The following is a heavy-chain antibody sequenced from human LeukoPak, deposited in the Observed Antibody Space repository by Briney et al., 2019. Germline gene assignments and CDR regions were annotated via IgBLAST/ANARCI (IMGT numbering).Heavy chain of an antibody. V-gene: IGHV4-34*01. D-gene: IGHD2-21*01. Sequence: SETLSLTCAVYGGSFSGYYWSWIRQPPGKGLEWIGEINHSGSTNYNPSLKSRVTISVDTSKNQFSLKLSSVTAADTAVYYCARGGGGDWGQGTLVTVSS. CDR3: ARGGGGD. CDR2: INHSGST. J-gene: IGHJ4*02. CDR1: GGSFSGYY.